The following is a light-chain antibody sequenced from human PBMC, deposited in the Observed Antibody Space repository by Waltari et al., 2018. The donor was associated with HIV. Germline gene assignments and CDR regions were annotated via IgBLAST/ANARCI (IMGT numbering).Light chain of an antibody. CDR1: SSNIGAGYD. CDR2: GNN. Sequence: QSVLTQPPSVSGAPGQRVTISCTGSSSNIGAGYDVHWYQQVPGTAPKLLICGNNNRPSGGPDRFSAAKSGASPSLAITGLQAEDEADYYCQSYDSSLTGSVFGGGTKLTVL. V-gene: IGLV1-40*01. J-gene: IGLJ2*01. CDR3: QSYDSSLTGSV.